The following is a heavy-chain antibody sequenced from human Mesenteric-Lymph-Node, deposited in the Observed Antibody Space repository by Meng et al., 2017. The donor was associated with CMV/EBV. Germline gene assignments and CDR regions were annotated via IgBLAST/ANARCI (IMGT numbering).Heavy chain of an antibody. D-gene: IGHD3-9*01. CDR2: INHSGST. V-gene: IGHV4-34*01. CDR3: ARGSSYDILTGYFDY. J-gene: IGHJ4*02. CDR1: GGSFSGYY. Sequence: QWQLHQWGAGLVKPSETLSVTCAVYGGSFSGYYWNWIRQSPEKGLEWIGEINHSGSTTYNPSFTSRIIISVDTSTNQISLNMSSVTAADTAVYYCARGSSYDILTGYFDYWGQGALVTVSS.